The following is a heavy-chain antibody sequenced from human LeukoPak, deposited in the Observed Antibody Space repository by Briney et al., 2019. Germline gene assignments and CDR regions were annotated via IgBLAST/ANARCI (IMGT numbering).Heavy chain of an antibody. CDR1: GGSISSSSYY. D-gene: IGHD3-3*01. CDR3: ARVLSAYYDFFDY. CDR2: IYTSGNT. V-gene: IGHV4-61*02. Sequence: SETLSLTCTVSGGSISSSSYYWGWIRQPAGKGLEWIGRIYTSGNTNYNPSLKSRVTISVDTSKNQLSLKLSSVTAADTAVYYCARVLSAYYDFFDYWGQGTLVTVSS. J-gene: IGHJ4*02.